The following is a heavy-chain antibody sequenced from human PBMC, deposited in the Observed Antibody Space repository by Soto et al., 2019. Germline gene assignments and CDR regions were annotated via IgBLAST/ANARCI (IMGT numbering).Heavy chain of an antibody. CDR3: AKGHGDPRMTYYYYYGMDV. V-gene: IGHV3-30*18. CDR1: GFTFSSYG. CDR2: ISYDGSNK. Sequence: QVQLVESGGGVVQPGRSLRLSCAASGFTFSSYGMHWVRQAPGKGLEWVAVISYDGSNKYYADSVKGRFTISRDNSKNTLYLQMNSLRAEDTAVYYCAKGHGDPRMTYYYYYGMDVWGQGTTVTVSS. D-gene: IGHD4-17*01. J-gene: IGHJ6*02.